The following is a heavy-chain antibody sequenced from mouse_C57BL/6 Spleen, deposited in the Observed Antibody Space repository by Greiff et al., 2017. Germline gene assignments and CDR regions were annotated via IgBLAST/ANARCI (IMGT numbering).Heavy chain of an antibody. J-gene: IGHJ3*01. CDR1: GYAFTNYL. CDR3: ARPSSGSAFAY. D-gene: IGHD3-2*02. CDR2: INPGSGGT. V-gene: IGHV1-54*01. Sequence: VMLVESGAELVRPGTSVKVSCKASGYAFTNYLIEWVKQRPGQGLEWIGVINPGSGGTNYNEKFKGKATLTADKSSSTAYMQLSSLTSEDSAVYFCARPSSGSAFAYWGQGTLVTVSA.